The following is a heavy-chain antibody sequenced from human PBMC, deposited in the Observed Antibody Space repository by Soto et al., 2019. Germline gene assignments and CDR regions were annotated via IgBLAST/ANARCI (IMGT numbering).Heavy chain of an antibody. CDR1: GYTFTNYH. CDR3: ASELTGTAYFDG. J-gene: IGHJ2*01. D-gene: IGHD1-20*01. V-gene: IGHV1-46*04. Sequence: QVQLVQSGAEVKKPGASVKVSCKASGYTFTNYHMHWVRQAPGLGLEWMVTINLSDGGTGYTERLQGRVTMTRDRSTSSCYMELNSLRSEDTAVYYCASELTGTAYFDGRGRGTLVTVSS. CDR2: INLSDGGT.